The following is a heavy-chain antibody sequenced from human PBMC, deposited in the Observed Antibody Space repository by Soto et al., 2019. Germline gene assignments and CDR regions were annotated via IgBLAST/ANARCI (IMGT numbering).Heavy chain of an antibody. Sequence: GGSLRLSCAASGFTFSSYAMSWVRQAPGKGLEWVSGIGGSGGNTYYADSVQGRFTISRDNSKNTLYLQINSLRAEDTALYYCAKAAYYDFWSGYRGWFDPWGQGTLVTVSS. CDR3: AKAAYYDFWSGYRGWFDP. V-gene: IGHV3-23*01. CDR1: GFTFSSYA. D-gene: IGHD3-3*01. J-gene: IGHJ5*02. CDR2: IGGSGGNT.